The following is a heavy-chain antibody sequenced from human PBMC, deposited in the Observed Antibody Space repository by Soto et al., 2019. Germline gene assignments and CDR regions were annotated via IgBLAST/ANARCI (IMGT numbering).Heavy chain of an antibody. CDR1: GGTFSSYA. CDR3: AREGMGLPWFGESNYSYYGMDV. J-gene: IGHJ6*02. D-gene: IGHD3-10*01. V-gene: IGHV1-69*06. CDR2: IIPIFGTA. Sequence: SVKVSCKASGGTFSSYAISWVRQAPGQGLEWMGGIIPIFGTANYAQKFQGRVTITADKSTSTAYMELSSLRSEDTAVYYCAREGMGLPWFGESNYSYYGMDVWGQGTTVTVYS.